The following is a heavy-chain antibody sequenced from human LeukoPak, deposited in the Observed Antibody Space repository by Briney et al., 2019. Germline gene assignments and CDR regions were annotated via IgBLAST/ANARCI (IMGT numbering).Heavy chain of an antibody. CDR1: GFTFSSYS. J-gene: IGHJ6*03. D-gene: IGHD3-3*01. CDR2: ISSSSSYI. Sequence: PGGSLRLSCAASGFTFSSYSMNWVRQAPGKGLEWVSSISSSSSYIYYADSVKGRFTISRDNAKNSLYLQMNSLRAEDTAVYYCARWDFWSGKEEDYYYYMDVWGKGTTVTVSS. V-gene: IGHV3-21*01. CDR3: ARWDFWSGKEEDYYYYMDV.